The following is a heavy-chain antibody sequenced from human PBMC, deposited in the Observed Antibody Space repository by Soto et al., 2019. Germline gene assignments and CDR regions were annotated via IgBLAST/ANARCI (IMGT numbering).Heavy chain of an antibody. D-gene: IGHD3-22*01. J-gene: IGHJ5*02. V-gene: IGHV4-31*03. CDR2: IYYSGST. Sequence: SETLSLTCTVSGGSISSGGYYWSWIRQHPGKGLEWIGYIYYSGSTYYNPSLKSRVTISVDTSKNQFSLKLSSVTAADTAVYYCAREMTFLKPYDSSGYHSTRWFDPWGQGTLVTVSS. CDR3: AREMTFLKPYDSSGYHSTRWFDP. CDR1: GGSISSGGYY.